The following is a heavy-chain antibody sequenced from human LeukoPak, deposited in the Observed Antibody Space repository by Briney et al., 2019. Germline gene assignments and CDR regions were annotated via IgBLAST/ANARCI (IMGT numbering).Heavy chain of an antibody. J-gene: IGHJ3*02. D-gene: IGHD1-26*01. V-gene: IGHV1-46*01. CDR2: INPSGGST. Sequence: RASVKVSCKASGYTFTSYYMHWVRQAPGQGLEWMGIINPSGGSTSYAQKFQGRVTMTRDTSTSTVYMELSSLRSEDTAVYYCARAELVGATFLPYAFDIWGQGTMVTVSS. CDR3: ARAELVGATFLPYAFDI. CDR1: GYTFTSYY.